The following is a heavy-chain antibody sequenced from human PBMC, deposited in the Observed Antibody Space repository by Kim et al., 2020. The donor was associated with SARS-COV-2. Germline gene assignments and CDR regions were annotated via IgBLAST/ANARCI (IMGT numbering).Heavy chain of an antibody. CDR1: GFTFSSFA. V-gene: IGHV3-23*01. J-gene: IGHJ5*01. CDR2: IGSSGTTT. D-gene: IGHD3-16*01. CDR3: AQSLVESPAFYSYFDS. Sequence: GGSLRLSCAASGFTFSSFAMTWVRQTPGKGLEWVSFIGSSGTTTYYADSVKVRFTISRANSKNTLYLQMSSLRVEDTAVYYCAQSLVESPAFYSYFDSLG.